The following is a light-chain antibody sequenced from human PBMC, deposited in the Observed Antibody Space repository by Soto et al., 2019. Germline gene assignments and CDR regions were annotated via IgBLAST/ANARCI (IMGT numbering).Light chain of an antibody. J-gene: IGKJ1*01. CDR3: QQRTDRPPWT. Sequence: EIVMTQSPATLSVSPRERATLSCRASQSVSSNLAWYQQKPGQAPRLLIYGASTRATGIPARFRGSGSGTDFTLSISSLEPEDFAVYYCQQRTDRPPWTFGQGTKVDI. CDR2: GAS. V-gene: IGKV3-15*01. CDR1: QSVSSN.